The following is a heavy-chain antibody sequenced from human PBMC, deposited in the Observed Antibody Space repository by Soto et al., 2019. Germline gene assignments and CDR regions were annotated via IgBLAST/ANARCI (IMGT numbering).Heavy chain of an antibody. V-gene: IGHV3-30*18. CDR2: ISSDGSQK. J-gene: IGHJ2*01. Sequence: QVQLVESGGGVVQPGTSLRLSCAASGIAFSGCDMFWVRQTPSKGLEWVAAISSDGSQKYYADSVKGRFTISRDNSKNTLYVQMNGLTTEDTAVYYCAKNIVRGHWYFDLWGRGTLVTVSS. D-gene: IGHD3-10*01. CDR3: AKNIVRGHWYFDL. CDR1: GIAFSGCD.